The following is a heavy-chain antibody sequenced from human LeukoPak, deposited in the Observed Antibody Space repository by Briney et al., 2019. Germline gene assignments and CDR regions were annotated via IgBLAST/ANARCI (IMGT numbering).Heavy chain of an antibody. Sequence: PSETLSLTCTVSGGSISSYYWSWIRQPPGKGLEWIGYIYYSGSTNYNPSLKSRVTISVDTSKNQFSLKLNSVTAADTAVYFCARERDYDSSGYYRAFDYWGQGTLVTVSS. J-gene: IGHJ4*02. CDR2: IYYSGST. CDR1: GGSISSYY. V-gene: IGHV4-59*12. D-gene: IGHD3-22*01. CDR3: ARERDYDSSGYYRAFDY.